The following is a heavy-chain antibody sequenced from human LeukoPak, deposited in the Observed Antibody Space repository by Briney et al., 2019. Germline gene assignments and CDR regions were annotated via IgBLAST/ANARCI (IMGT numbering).Heavy chain of an antibody. CDR3: ANIYPYCSSTSCSTH. CDR1: GCTFRSYA. V-gene: IGHV3-23*01. J-gene: IGHJ4*02. CDR2: NSGSGGST. Sequence: PGGSLRLSCAASGCTFRSYAMNWVRQAPGEGPEWVSGNSGSGGSTYYADSVKGRFTISRDNSKNTLYLQMNSLRAEDTAVYYCANIYPYCSSTSCSTHWGQGTLVTGSS. D-gene: IGHD2-2*01.